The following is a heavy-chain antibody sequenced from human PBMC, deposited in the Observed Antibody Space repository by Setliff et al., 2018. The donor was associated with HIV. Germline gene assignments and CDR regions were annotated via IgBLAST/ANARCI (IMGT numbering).Heavy chain of an antibody. CDR1: GGSISSSNW. CDR2: INNDGSSL. Sequence: ETLSLTCAVSGGSISSSNWWSWVRQPPGKGLVWVSRINNDGSSLNYADYVKGRFTISRDNGKNIMYLEMNSVTAEDTAVYYCARDRGYDILTGYYMDVWGQGTKVTVSS. CDR3: ARDRGYDILTGYYMDV. V-gene: IGHV3-74*01. D-gene: IGHD3-9*01. J-gene: IGHJ6*02.